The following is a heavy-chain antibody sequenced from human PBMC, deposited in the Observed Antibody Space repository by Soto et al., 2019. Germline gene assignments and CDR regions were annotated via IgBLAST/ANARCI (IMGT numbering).Heavy chain of an antibody. J-gene: IGHJ4*02. CDR1: GYTFTSYD. D-gene: IGHD3-10*01. V-gene: IGHV1-18*01. CDR2: ISAYNGNT. Sequence: QVQLVQSGAEVKKPGASVKVSCKASGYTFTSYDISWVRQAPGQGLEWMGWISAYNGNTNYAQKLQGRVTMTTDTSTSTAYMELRSLRSDDTAVYYCARESPDYYYGSGEDFDYWGQGTLVTVSS. CDR3: ARESPDYYYGSGEDFDY.